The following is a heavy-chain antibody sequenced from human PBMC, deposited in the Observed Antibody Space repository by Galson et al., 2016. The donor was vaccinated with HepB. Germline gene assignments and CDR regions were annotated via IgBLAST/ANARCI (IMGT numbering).Heavy chain of an antibody. J-gene: IGHJ4*02. CDR1: GFTFTTYW. D-gene: IGHD2-15*01. CDR3: ATPDEGSGRIFDY. Sequence: SLRLSCAASGFTFTTYWMTWVRQAPGKGLEWVASIKQDGSEKYYVDSVKGRFTISRDNAKNSLYLQMNSLRAEDTAVYYCATPDEGSGRIFDYWGQGTLVTVSS. V-gene: IGHV3-7*03. CDR2: IKQDGSEK.